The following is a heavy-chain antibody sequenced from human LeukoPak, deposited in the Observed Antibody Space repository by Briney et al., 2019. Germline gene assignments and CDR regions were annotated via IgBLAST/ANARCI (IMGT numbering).Heavy chain of an antibody. CDR3: ARVDIAAAGDFDY. CDR2: ISSSSSYI. D-gene: IGHD6-13*01. Sequence: SGGSLRLSCAASGFTFSSYSMNWVRQAPGKGLEWVSSISSSSSYIYYADSVEGRFTISRDNAKNSLYLQMKSLRAEDTAVYYCARVDIAAAGDFDYWGQGTLVTVSS. CDR1: GFTFSSYS. V-gene: IGHV3-21*01. J-gene: IGHJ4*02.